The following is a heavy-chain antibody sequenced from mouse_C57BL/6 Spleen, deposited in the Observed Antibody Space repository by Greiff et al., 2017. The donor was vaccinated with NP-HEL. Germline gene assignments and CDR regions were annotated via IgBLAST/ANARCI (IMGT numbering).Heavy chain of an antibody. V-gene: IGHV5-9-1*02. D-gene: IGHD3-2*02. J-gene: IGHJ3*01. CDR2: ISSGGDYI. Sequence: EVHLVESGEGLVKPGGSLKLSCAASGFTFSSYAMSWVRQTPEKRLEWVAYISSGGDYIYYADTVKGRFTISRDNARNTLYLQMSSLKSEDTAMYYCTRVGSEDWFAYWGQGTLVTVSA. CDR1: GFTFSSYA. CDR3: TRVGSEDWFAY.